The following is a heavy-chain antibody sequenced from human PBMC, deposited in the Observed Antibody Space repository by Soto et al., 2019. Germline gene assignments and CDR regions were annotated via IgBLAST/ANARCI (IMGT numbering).Heavy chain of an antibody. CDR1: GGTFSSYA. CDR2: IIPIFGTA. J-gene: IGHJ5*02. V-gene: IGHV1-69*01. D-gene: IGHD6-13*01. Sequence: QVQLVQSGAEVKKPGSSVKVSCKASGGTFSSYAISWVRQAPGQGLEWMGGIIPIFGTANYAQKFQGRVTITADESTSTAYMELSSLRSEDTAVYYCARAPREQQLVRGGRWFDPWGQGTLVTVSS. CDR3: ARAPREQQLVRGGRWFDP.